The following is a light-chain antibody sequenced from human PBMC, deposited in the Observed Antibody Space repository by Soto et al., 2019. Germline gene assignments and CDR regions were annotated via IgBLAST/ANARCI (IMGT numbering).Light chain of an antibody. CDR2: QDN. J-gene: IGLJ1*01. V-gene: IGLV3-1*01. CDR1: KLGDKY. Sequence: SYELTQPPSVSVSPGQTASITCSGDKLGDKYACWYQQKPGQSPVLVIYQDNKRPSGIPERFSGSNSGNTATLTITGTQAMDEADYYCQAWDSTLYVFGTGTKLTVL. CDR3: QAWDSTLYV.